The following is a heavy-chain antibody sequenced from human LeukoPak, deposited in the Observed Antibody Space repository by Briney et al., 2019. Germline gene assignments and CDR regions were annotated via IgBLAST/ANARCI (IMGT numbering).Heavy chain of an antibody. Sequence: PGGSLRLSCAAPGFTFSSYAMSWVRQAPGKGLEWVSAISGSGGSTYYADSVKGRLTISRDNSKNTLYLQMNSLRAEDTAVYYCAKDTAYYYGSGSYYNPEKPFDYWGQGTLVTVSS. CDR3: AKDTAYYYGSGSYYNPEKPFDY. V-gene: IGHV3-23*01. CDR1: GFTFSSYA. CDR2: ISGSGGST. J-gene: IGHJ4*02. D-gene: IGHD3-10*01.